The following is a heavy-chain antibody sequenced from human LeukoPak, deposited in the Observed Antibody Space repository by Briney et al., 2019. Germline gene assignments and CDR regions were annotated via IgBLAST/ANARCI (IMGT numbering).Heavy chain of an antibody. CDR3: AKDPPLVSWLFDY. CDR2: ITNSGGTT. J-gene: IGHJ4*02. V-gene: IGHV3-23*01. D-gene: IGHD3-16*01. CDR1: GFTFSSYA. Sequence: GGSLRLSCAASGFTFSSYAMSWVRQAPGKGLEWVSAITNSGGTTYYADSVKGRFTISKDNAKNTLYLRMNSRRAQDTAVYYCAKDPPLVSWLFDYGGQGTLDSVSS.